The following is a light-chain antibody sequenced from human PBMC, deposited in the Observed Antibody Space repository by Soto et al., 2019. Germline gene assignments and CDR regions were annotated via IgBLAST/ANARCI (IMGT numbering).Light chain of an antibody. V-gene: IGKV1-39*01. J-gene: IGKJ5*01. CDR2: AAS. Sequence: DTQMPQSPSSLSSPLGDRVTITCLASQSISNYLNWYQQKQGKAPKLLIYAASTLQSGVPSRFSGSGSGTDFTLTISSLQPEDSATYYCQQSYGTPIICGQGTQREIK. CDR3: QQSYGTPII. CDR1: QSISNY.